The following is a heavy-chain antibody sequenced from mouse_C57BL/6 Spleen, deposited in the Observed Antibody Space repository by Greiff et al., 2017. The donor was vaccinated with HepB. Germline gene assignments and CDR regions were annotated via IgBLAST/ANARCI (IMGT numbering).Heavy chain of an antibody. D-gene: IGHD2-1*01. Sequence: VQLQQSGPGLVQPSQSLSITCTVSGFSLTSYGVHWVRQSPGKGLEWLGVIWSGGSTDYNAAFISRLSISKDNSKSQVFFKMNSLQADDTAIYYCASLGNYRFAYWGQGTLVTVSA. CDR3: ASLGNYRFAY. V-gene: IGHV2-2*01. J-gene: IGHJ3*01. CDR1: GFSLTSYG. CDR2: IWSGGST.